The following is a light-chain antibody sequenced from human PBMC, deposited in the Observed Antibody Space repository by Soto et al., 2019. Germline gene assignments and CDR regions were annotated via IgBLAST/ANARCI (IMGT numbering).Light chain of an antibody. J-gene: IGLJ2*01. Sequence: QSVLTQPASVSGSPGQSITISCTGTSSDVGGYNYVSWYQQHPGKAPKLMIYDVSNRPSGVSNRFSGSKSGNTASLTISGLQAEDEADYYCSSYTSSSTTVVFSGGTQLTVL. CDR1: SSDVGGYNY. CDR2: DVS. V-gene: IGLV2-14*01. CDR3: SSYTSSSTTVV.